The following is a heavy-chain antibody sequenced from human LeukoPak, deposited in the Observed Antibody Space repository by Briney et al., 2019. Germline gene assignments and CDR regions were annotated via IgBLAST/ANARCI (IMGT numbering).Heavy chain of an antibody. J-gene: IGHJ4*02. CDR3: ARVICSSTNCYYFDY. V-gene: IGHV3-48*01. D-gene: IGHD2-2*01. CDR2: INSGSSSI. CDR1: GITVSSNY. Sequence: PGGSLRLSCAASGITVSSNYMSWVRQAPGKGLEWVSYINSGSSSIYYADSVKGRFTISRDNAKNSLYLQMNSLRAEDTAVFYCARVICSSTNCYYFDYWGQGTLVTVSS.